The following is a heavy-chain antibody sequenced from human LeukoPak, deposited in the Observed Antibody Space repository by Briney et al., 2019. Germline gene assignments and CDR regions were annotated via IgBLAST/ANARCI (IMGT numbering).Heavy chain of an antibody. V-gene: IGHV4-38-2*02. CDR2: IYHSGST. J-gene: IGHJ4*02. CDR3: ARESPLPDYYDSSGYAN. Sequence: SETLSLTCTVSGYSISSGYYWGWIRQPPGKGLEWIRSIYHSGSTYYNPSLKSRVTISVDTSKNQFSLKLSSVTAADTAVYYCARESPLPDYYDSSGYANWGQGTLVTVSS. D-gene: IGHD3-22*01. CDR1: GYSISSGYY.